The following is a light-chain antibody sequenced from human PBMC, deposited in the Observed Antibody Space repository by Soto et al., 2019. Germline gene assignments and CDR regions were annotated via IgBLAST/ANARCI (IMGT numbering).Light chain of an antibody. CDR2: GNN. CDR1: SSNIGAGYD. Sequence: QSVLTQPPSVSGAPGQRVTLSCTGSSSNIGAGYDVHWYQHLPGTAPKLLIYGNNNRPSGVPDRFSGSKSGTSASLAITGLQAEDEADYYCQSFDTSLSGVVFGGRTKLTVL. V-gene: IGLV1-40*01. CDR3: QSFDTSLSGVV. J-gene: IGLJ2*01.